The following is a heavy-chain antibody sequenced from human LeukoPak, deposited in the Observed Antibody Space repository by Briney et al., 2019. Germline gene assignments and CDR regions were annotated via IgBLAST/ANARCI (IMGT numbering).Heavy chain of an antibody. J-gene: IGHJ4*02. D-gene: IGHD2-21*02. Sequence: ASVKVSCKASGYTFTSYGISWVRQAPGQGLEWMGWISAYNGNTNYAQKLQGRVTMTTDTSTSTAYMELRSLRSDDTAVYYCARAGDAVCGGDCAFDYWGQGTLVTVSS. CDR2: ISAYNGNT. CDR1: GYTFTSYG. CDR3: ARAGDAVCGGDCAFDY. V-gene: IGHV1-18*01.